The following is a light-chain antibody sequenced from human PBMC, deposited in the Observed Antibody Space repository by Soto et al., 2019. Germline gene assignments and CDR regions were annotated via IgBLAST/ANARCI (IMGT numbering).Light chain of an antibody. J-gene: IGLJ3*02. Sequence: QSVLTQPPSASGTPGQRVTISCSGSSSSIGSNTVNWYQQLPGTAPKLLIYSSDQRPSGVPDRFSGSKSGTSASLDISGLQSEDEADYYCAAWDDSLSGPVFGGGTKLTVL. CDR2: SSD. V-gene: IGLV1-44*01. CDR3: AAWDDSLSGPV. CDR1: SSSIGSNT.